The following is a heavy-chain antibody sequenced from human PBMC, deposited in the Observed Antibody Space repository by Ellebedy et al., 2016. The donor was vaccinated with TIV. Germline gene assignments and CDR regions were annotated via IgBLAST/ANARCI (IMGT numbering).Heavy chain of an antibody. Sequence: PGGSLRPSCAASGFTITSYSMNWVRQAPGKGLEWVSYLSSRSTSIYYADSVRGRFTISRDNSKNTLYLQMNSLRAEDTAVYYCAKDKGGGIAVAGAFDYWGQGTLVTVSS. D-gene: IGHD6-19*01. CDR1: GFTITSYS. J-gene: IGHJ4*02. V-gene: IGHV3-48*01. CDR3: AKDKGGGIAVAGAFDY. CDR2: LSSRSTSI.